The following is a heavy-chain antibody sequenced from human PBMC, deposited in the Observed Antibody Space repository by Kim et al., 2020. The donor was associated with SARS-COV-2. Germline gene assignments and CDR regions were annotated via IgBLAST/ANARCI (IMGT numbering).Heavy chain of an antibody. CDR2: INHSGST. J-gene: IGHJ5*02. V-gene: IGHV4-34*01. Sequence: SETLSLTCAVYGGSFSGYYWSWIRQPPGKGLEWIGEINHSGSTNYNPSLKSRVTISVDTSKNQFSLKLSSVTAADTAVYYCARGGITMVRGVRIDPWGQGTLVTVSS. CDR3: ARGGITMVRGVRIDP. D-gene: IGHD3-10*01. CDR1: GGSFSGYY.